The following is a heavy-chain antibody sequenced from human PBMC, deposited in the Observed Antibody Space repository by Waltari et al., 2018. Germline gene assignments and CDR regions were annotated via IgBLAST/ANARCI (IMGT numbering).Heavy chain of an antibody. CDR1: GYSISSGYY. J-gene: IGHJ4*02. Sequence: QVQLQESGPGLVKPSATLSLTCAVSGYSISSGYYWGWIRQPPGKGLEWIGSIYHSGSTYYNPSLKSRVTISVDTSKNQFSLKLSSVTAADTAVYYCARSWGSYRPLDYWGQGTLVTVSS. D-gene: IGHD3-16*02. CDR2: IYHSGST. V-gene: IGHV4-38-2*01. CDR3: ARSWGSYRPLDY.